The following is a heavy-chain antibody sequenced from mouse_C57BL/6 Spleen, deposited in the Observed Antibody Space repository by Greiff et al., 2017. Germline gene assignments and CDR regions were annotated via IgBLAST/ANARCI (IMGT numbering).Heavy chain of an antibody. CDR3: ARNPITGTFAY. CDR2: IDPEGGGT. J-gene: IGHJ3*01. CDR1: GFNIKDYY. Sequence: VQLQQSGAELVKPGASVKLSCTASGFNIKDYYMHWVKQRPEQGLEWIGRIDPEGGGTKYAAKFQGKATLTADTSSNTAYLQLSSLTSEDTAVDYCARNPITGTFAYWGQGTLVTVSA. V-gene: IGHV14-2*01. D-gene: IGHD4-1*01.